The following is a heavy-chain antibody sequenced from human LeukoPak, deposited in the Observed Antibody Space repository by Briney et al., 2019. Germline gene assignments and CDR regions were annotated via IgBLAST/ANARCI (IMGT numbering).Heavy chain of an antibody. J-gene: IGHJ3*02. CDR1: GFSFPSYG. Sequence: ASVKVSCKASGFSFPSYGISWVRQAPGQGLEWIGWITAYDGDTNYVEKFQGRVTMATDTSTSTASMELWSLRSDDTAVYYCARDWHLPSCPDVFDIWGQGTVVTVSS. CDR2: ITAYDGDT. CDR3: ARDWHLPSCPDVFDI. D-gene: IGHD3-16*02. V-gene: IGHV1-18*01.